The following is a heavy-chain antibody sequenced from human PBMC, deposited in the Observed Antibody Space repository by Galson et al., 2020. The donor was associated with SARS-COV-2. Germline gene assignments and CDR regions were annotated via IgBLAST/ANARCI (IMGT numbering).Heavy chain of an antibody. J-gene: IGHJ6*02. CDR2: ISYHGNNK. D-gene: IGHD6-13*01. CDR3: AKDTNPYSSSGYGMDV. CDR1: AFTFSSYG. Sequence: GESLKISCAASAFTFSSYGMHWVRQAPGKGLEWMAVISYHGNNKYYADSVKGRFTVSRDNSKNTLYLQMNSLRAEDTAVYYCAKDTNPYSSSGYGMDVWGQGTTVTVSS. V-gene: IGHV3-30*18.